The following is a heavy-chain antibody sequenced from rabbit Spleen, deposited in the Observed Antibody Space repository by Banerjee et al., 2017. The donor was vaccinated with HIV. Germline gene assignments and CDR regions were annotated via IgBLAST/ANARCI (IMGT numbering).Heavy chain of an antibody. J-gene: IGHJ4*01. CDR3: ARDLAGVIGWNFGW. CDR1: GFSLSSNYW. Sequence: QEQLVESGGGLVQPGASLTLTCKASGFSLSSNYWICWVRQAPGKGLEWSACIYAGSSGSTYYASWAKGRFTISKTSSTTVTLQMTSLTAADTATYFCARDLAGVIGWNFGWWGPGTLVTVS. CDR2: IYAGSSGST. V-gene: IGHV1S45*01. D-gene: IGHD4-1*01.